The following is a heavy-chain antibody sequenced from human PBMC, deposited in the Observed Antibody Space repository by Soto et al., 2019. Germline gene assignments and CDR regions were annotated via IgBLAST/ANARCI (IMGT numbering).Heavy chain of an antibody. CDR3: ARGGRDGYNYLGFDY. CDR1: GGSISSGGYY. D-gene: IGHD5-12*01. J-gene: IGHJ4*02. CDR2: IYYSGST. Sequence: PSETLSLTCTVSGGSISSGGYYWSWIRQHPGKGLEWIGYIYYSGSTYYNPSLKSRVTISVDTSKNQFSLKLSSVTAADTAVYYCARGGRDGYNYLGFDYWGQGTLVTVSS. V-gene: IGHV4-31*03.